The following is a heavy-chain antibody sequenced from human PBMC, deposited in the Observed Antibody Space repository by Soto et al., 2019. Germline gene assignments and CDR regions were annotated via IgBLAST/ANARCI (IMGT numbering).Heavy chain of an antibody. Sequence: SETLSLTCTVSGGSISSYYWSWIRRPPGKGLEWIGYIYYSGSTNYNPSLKSRVTISVDTSKNQFSLKLSSVTAADTAVYYCARLFRRPRNSIAVAGTGGLDVWGKGTTVTVSS. V-gene: IGHV4-59*08. CDR3: ARLFRRPRNSIAVAGTGGLDV. CDR1: GGSISSYY. J-gene: IGHJ6*04. D-gene: IGHD6-19*01. CDR2: IYYSGST.